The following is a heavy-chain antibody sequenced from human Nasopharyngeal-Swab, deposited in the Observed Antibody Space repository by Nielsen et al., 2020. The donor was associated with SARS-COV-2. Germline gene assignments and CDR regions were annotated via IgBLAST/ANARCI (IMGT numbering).Heavy chain of an antibody. CDR2: ISAYNGNT. CDR1: GSTFTSYG. V-gene: IGHV1-18*01. Sequence: GGSLRLSCKGSGSTFTSYGISWVRQAPGQGLEWMGWISAYNGNTNYAQKLQGRVTMTTDTSTSTAYMELRSLRSDDTAVYYCARDSRGSWYLSDWGQGTLVTVSS. J-gene: IGHJ4*02. D-gene: IGHD6-13*01. CDR3: ARDSRGSWYLSD.